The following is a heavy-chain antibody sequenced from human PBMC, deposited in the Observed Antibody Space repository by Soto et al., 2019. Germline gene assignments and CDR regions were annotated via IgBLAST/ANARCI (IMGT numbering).Heavy chain of an antibody. V-gene: IGHV3-53*01. CDR2: IYSGGST. CDR3: ARGPYVDKAMVKGPEKYYYGMDV. CDR1: GFTVSSNY. D-gene: IGHD5-18*01. Sequence: GGSLRLSCAASGFTVSSNYMSWVRQAPGKGLEWVSVIYSGGSTYYADSVKGRFTISRDNSKNTLYLQMNSLRAEDTAVYYCARGPYVDKAMVKGPEKYYYGMDVCGQGNTVTVSS. J-gene: IGHJ6*02.